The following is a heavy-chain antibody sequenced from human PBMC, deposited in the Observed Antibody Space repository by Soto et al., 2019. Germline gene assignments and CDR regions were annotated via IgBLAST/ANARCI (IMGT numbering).Heavy chain of an antibody. Sequence: PGGSLRLSCAASGFTFDDYGMSWVRQAPGKGLEWVSGINWNGGSTGYADSVKGRFTISRDNAKNSLYLQMNSLRAEDTAVYYCARTYYYDSSGYPPFDYWGQGTLVTVSS. D-gene: IGHD3-22*01. CDR2: INWNGGST. J-gene: IGHJ4*02. V-gene: IGHV3-20*04. CDR1: GFTFDDYG. CDR3: ARTYYYDSSGYPPFDY.